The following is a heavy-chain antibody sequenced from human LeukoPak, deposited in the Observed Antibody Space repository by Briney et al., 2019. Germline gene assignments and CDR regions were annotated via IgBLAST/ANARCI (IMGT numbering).Heavy chain of an antibody. Sequence: TGGSLRLSCAASGFTFSSYAMSWVRQAPGKGLEWVSAISGSGGSTYYADSVKGRFTISRDNSKNTLYLQMNSLRAEDTAVYYCAKDNPYYYDSSGYYEDWGQGTLVTVSS. CDR3: AKDNPYYYDSSGYYED. V-gene: IGHV3-23*01. D-gene: IGHD3-22*01. CDR1: GFTFSSYA. CDR2: ISGSGGST. J-gene: IGHJ4*02.